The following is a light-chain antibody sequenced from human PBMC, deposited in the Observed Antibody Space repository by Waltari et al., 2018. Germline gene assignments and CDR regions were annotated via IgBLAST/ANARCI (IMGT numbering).Light chain of an antibody. CDR1: QSFGSSS. V-gene: IGKV3-20*01. CDR3: QQHGTLPAT. Sequence: EIVLTQSPGTAFLSPGDRVTLSCRASQSFGSSSLAWYQQKPGQAPRLVIYRASRRATGIPDRFSGSGSGTDFSLTISRLEPEDFAVYYCQQHGTLPATFGQGTKVEIK. J-gene: IGKJ1*01. CDR2: RAS.